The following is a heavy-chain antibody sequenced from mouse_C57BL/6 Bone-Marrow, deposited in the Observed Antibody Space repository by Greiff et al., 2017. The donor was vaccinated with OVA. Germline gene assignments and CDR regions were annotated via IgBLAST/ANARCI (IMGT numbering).Heavy chain of an antibody. V-gene: IGHV5-4*03. D-gene: IGHD2-3*01. CDR1: GFTFSSYA. Sequence: EVKLMESGGGLVKPGGSLKLSCAASGFTFSSYAMSWVRQTPEKRLEWVATISDGGSYTYYPDNVKGRFTISRDNAKNNLYLQMSHLKSEDTAMYYCARVDGYYEGYAMDYWGQGTSVTVSS. J-gene: IGHJ4*01. CDR3: ARVDGYYEGYAMDY. CDR2: ISDGGSYT.